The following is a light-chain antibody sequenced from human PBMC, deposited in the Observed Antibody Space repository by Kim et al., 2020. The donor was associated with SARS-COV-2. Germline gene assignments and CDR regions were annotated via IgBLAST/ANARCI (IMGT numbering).Light chain of an antibody. V-gene: IGLV1-40*01. Sequence: QMVAISSTGNHSNIGEPFVVNWYQQVQQRAPKLLIFANSVRPSEVPDRFSGSKSSTTASLAITGLQADDEATYYCQSFDISLSAVVFGGGTQLTVL. CDR1: HSNIGEPFV. CDR2: ANS. CDR3: QSFDISLSAVV. J-gene: IGLJ2*01.